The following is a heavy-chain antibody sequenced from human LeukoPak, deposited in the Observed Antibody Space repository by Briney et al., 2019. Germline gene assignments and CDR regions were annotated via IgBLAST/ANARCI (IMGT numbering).Heavy chain of an antibody. D-gene: IGHD3-10*01. CDR1: GFTFSTYG. V-gene: IGHV3-23*01. CDR2: MSADSATT. J-gene: IGHJ4*02. Sequence: GGTLRLSCAASGFTFSTYGMSWVRQAPGKGLEWVSVMSADSATTFYADSVKGRFTISRDNAKNTVFLQMSSLRAEDTALYYCARKSASGNYPLDYWGQGTLVTVSS. CDR3: ARKSASGNYPLDY.